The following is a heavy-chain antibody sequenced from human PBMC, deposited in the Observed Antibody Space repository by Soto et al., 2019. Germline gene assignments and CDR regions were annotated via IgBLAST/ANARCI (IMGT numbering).Heavy chain of an antibody. J-gene: IGHJ6*02. CDR1: GYTFTSYD. D-gene: IGHD4-17*01. CDR2: INPSGGST. V-gene: IGHV1-46*03. CDR3: ATATVVNYYYYYYGMDV. Sequence: ASVKVSGKASGYTFTSYDMHSVRQAPGQGLEWMGIINPSGGSTSYAQKFQGRVTMTRDTSTSTVYMELSSLRSEDTAVYDCATATVVNYYYYYYGMDVWG.